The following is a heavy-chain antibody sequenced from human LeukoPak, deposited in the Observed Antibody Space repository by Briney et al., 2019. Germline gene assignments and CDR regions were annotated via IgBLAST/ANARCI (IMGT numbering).Heavy chain of an antibody. CDR2: ISGSGGST. V-gene: IGHV3-23*01. CDR3: AKDPPYYDFWSGPNWFDP. Sequence: PGGSLRLSCAASGFTFSSYAMSWVRQAPGKGLEWVSAISGSGGSTYYADSVKGRFTISRDNSKNTLYLQMNSLRAEDTAVYYCAKDPPYYDFWSGPNWFDPWGQGTLVTVSS. J-gene: IGHJ5*02. CDR1: GFTFSSYA. D-gene: IGHD3-3*01.